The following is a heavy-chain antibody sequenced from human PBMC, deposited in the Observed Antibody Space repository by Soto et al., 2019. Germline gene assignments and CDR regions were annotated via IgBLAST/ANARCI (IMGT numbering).Heavy chain of an antibody. CDR1: GFTFSSYA. CDR3: AKDPITTIFGVVIILGGMDV. CDR2: ISGSGGST. Sequence: EVQLVESGGGLVKPGGSLRLSCAASGFTFSSYAMSWVRQAPGKGLEWVSAISGSGGSTYYADSVKGRFTISRDNSKNTLYLQMNSLRAEDTAVYYCAKDPITTIFGVVIILGGMDVWGQGTTVTVSS. V-gene: IGHV3-23*04. J-gene: IGHJ6*02. D-gene: IGHD3-3*01.